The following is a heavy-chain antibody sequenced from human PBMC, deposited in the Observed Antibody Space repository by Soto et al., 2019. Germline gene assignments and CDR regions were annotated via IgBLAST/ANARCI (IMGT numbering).Heavy chain of an antibody. CDR2: ISSGGDNV. Sequence: EVHLVESGGGLVKPGGSLRLSCAASDFIFSNYHMNWIRQAPGKGLEWVSSISSGGDNVYYTASVNGRFTISRDNATNSLFLQMNSLRAEDTAVYYCAGSYGPADSWGQGTLVTVSS. CDR1: DFIFSNYH. V-gene: IGHV3-21*01. J-gene: IGHJ5*01. CDR3: AGSYGPADS. D-gene: IGHD3-16*01.